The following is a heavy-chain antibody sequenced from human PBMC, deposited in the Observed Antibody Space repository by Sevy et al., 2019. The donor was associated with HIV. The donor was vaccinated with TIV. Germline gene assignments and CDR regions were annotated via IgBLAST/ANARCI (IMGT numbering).Heavy chain of an antibody. D-gene: IGHD3-16*01. V-gene: IGHV3-23*01. Sequence: GGSLRLSCAASGFTFESYAMSWVRQAPGKGLVWVSGITGRGDSTYYADSVKGRFSVSRDNSKNTLFLQMNSLRAEDTAVYFCAKELFGASTAFYWYFDLWGRGTLVTVSS. J-gene: IGHJ2*01. CDR1: GFTFESYA. CDR3: AKELFGASTAFYWYFDL. CDR2: ITGRGDST.